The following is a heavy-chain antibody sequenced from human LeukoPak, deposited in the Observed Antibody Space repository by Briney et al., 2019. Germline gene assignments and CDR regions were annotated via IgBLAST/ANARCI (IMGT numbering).Heavy chain of an antibody. Sequence: ASVKVSCKASGYSFTDYYIHWVRQAPGQGLEWVGLIHPNSGDTFYAQKFRGRVTMTRDTSINTAYMELDRLTSDDTAVYYCARDYFGSYTHWAQGTLVTVSS. V-gene: IGHV1-2*06. CDR1: GYSFTDYY. CDR2: IHPNSGDT. J-gene: IGHJ4*02. CDR3: ARDYFGSYTH. D-gene: IGHD1-26*01.